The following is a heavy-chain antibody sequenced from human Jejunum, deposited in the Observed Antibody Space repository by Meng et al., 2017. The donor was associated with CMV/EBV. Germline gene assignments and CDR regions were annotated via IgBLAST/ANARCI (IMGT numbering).Heavy chain of an antibody. D-gene: IGHD1-26*01. J-gene: IGHJ5*02. CDR3: GRGVGSIDPRLDP. V-gene: IGHV1-2*02. CDR1: GYTFIDHF. Sequence: SGYTFIDHFMHWVRQAPGQGLEWMGWINPNNGDTSYAQKFQGRVTMTRDKSITTVYMDLNRLTSDDTAFYYCGRGVGSIDPRLDPWGQGTRGTVSS. CDR2: INPNNGDT.